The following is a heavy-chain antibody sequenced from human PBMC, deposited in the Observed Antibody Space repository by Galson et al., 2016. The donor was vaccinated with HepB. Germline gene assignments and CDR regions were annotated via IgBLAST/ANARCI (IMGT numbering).Heavy chain of an antibody. Sequence: SLRLSCAASGFSFQSFAMHWVRQAPGKGLEWVSGINWNSGYVDYGGSVKGRFTIFRDNAKNSLYLEMNSLTPDDSAFYYCARDLGKSVGTIAFWGQGTRVTVSS. CDR1: GFSFQSFA. J-gene: IGHJ4*02. D-gene: IGHD5/OR15-5a*01. CDR3: ARDLGKSVGTIAF. V-gene: IGHV3-9*01. CDR2: INWNSGYV.